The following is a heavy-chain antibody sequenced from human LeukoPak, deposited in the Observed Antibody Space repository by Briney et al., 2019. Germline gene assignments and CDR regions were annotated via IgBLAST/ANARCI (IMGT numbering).Heavy chain of an antibody. Sequence: SETLSLTCTVSGGSISSYYWSWIRQPAGKGLEWIGRIYTSGSTNYNPSLKSRVTISVDTSKNQFSLKLSSVTAADTAVYYCARGPPYYYGSGREFHYWGQGTLVTVSS. D-gene: IGHD3-10*01. CDR3: ARGPPYYYGSGREFHY. CDR2: IYTSGST. J-gene: IGHJ4*02. V-gene: IGHV4-4*07. CDR1: GGSISSYY.